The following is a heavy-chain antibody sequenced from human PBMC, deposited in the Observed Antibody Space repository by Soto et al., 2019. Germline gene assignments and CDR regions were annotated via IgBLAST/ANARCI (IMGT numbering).Heavy chain of an antibody. Sequence: ESGGGVVQPGGSLRLSCAASGFTFSNYGVHWVRQAPGKGLEWVAVIWYDGRTKYYADSVRGRFTITRDNSKNTVFLQMNSLRAEDTAVYFCARRRDNSGWSCNDYWGRGTLVTVSS. CDR3: ARRRDNSGWSCNDY. CDR1: GFTFSNYG. J-gene: IGHJ4*01. D-gene: IGHD6-19*01. V-gene: IGHV3-33*01. CDR2: IWYDGRTK.